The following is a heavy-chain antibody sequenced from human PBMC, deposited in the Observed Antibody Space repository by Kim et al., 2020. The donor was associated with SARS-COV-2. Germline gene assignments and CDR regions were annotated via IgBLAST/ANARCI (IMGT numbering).Heavy chain of an antibody. CDR2: IYYSGST. CDR3: ARGPEQQGVALFPYMDV. Sequence: SETLSLTCTVSGGSISSYYWSWIRQPPGKGLEWIGYIYYSGSTNYNPSLKSRVTISVDTSKNQFSLKLSSVTAADTAVYYCARGPEQQGVALFPYMDVWGQGTKVTV. CDR1: GGSISSYY. J-gene: IGHJ6*03. V-gene: IGHV4-59*13. D-gene: IGHD6-13*01.